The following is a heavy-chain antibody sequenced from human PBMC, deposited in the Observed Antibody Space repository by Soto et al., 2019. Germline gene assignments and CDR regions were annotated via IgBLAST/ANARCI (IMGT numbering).Heavy chain of an antibody. CDR2: INPNSGGT. J-gene: IGHJ3*02. Sequence: ASVKVSCKASGYTFTGYYMHWVRQAPGQGLEWMGWINPNSGGTNYAQKFQGWVTMTRDTSISTAYMELSRLRSDDTAVYYCSRIASMVRGVDAFDIWGQGTIVTVSS. V-gene: IGHV1-2*04. CDR3: SRIASMVRGVDAFDI. D-gene: IGHD3-10*01. CDR1: GYTFTGYY.